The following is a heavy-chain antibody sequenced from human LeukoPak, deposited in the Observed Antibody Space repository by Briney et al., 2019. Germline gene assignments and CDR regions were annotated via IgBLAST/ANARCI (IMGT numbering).Heavy chain of an antibody. CDR2: ISGGSTYI. V-gene: IGHV3-21*01. CDR1: GFTFSSYS. Sequence: GSPRLSCAASGFTFSSYSMNWGRQAPGEGLGWVSSISGGSTYIDYADSVKGRFTISRDNAKNSLYLQMNSLRAEDTAVYYCARDVYYGMDVWGQGTTVTVSS. CDR3: ARDVYYGMDV. J-gene: IGHJ6*02.